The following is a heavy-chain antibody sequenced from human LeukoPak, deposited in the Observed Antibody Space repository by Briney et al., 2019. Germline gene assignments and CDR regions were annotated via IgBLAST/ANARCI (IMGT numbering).Heavy chain of an antibody. CDR3: ARGPYGSGSEGFDP. CDR1: GGSISSYY. V-gene: IGHV4-59*01. CDR2: IYYSGST. D-gene: IGHD3-10*01. J-gene: IGHJ5*02. Sequence: SETLSITCTVSGGSISSYYWSWIRQPPGKGLEWIGYIYYSGSTNYNPSLKSRVTISVDTSKNQFSLKLSSVTAADTAVYYCARGPYGSGSEGFDPWGQGTLVTVSS.